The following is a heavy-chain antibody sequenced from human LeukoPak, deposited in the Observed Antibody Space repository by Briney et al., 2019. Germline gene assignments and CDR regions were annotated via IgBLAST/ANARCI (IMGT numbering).Heavy chain of an antibody. CDR3: GRGNYGVVDY. Sequence: KPSETLSLTCAVYGGSFSGYYWSWIRQPPGKGLEWIGEINHSGSTNYNPSLKSRVTISVGTSKNQFSLKLSSVTAADTAVYYCGRGNYGVVDYWGQGTLVTVSS. CDR1: GGSFSGYY. V-gene: IGHV4-34*01. CDR2: INHSGST. D-gene: IGHD2-21*01. J-gene: IGHJ4*02.